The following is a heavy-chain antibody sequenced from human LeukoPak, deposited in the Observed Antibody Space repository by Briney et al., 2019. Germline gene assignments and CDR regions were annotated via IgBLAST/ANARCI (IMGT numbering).Heavy chain of an antibody. V-gene: IGHV3-30*02. Sequence: GGSLRLSCAASGFTFSNCGMHWVRQAPGKGLEWVAYIRFDGNIKYYVDSVKGRFTISRDNSKNTLYLQMTSLRADDTAVYYCAKVAAATGSGEGNWFDPWGQGTLVTVSS. CDR2: IRFDGNIK. CDR3: AKVAAATGSGEGNWFDP. CDR1: GFTFSNCG. D-gene: IGHD6-13*01. J-gene: IGHJ5*02.